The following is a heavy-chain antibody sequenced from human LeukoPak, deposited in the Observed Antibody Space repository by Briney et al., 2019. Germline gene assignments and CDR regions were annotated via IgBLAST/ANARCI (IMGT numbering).Heavy chain of an antibody. CDR3: ASDSYYYDSSGYYYWFDP. CDR1: GGTFSSYA. CDR2: IIPIFGTA. J-gene: IGHJ5*02. V-gene: IGHV1-69*13. Sequence: SVKVSCKASGGTFSSYAISWVRQAPGQGLEWMGGIIPIFGTANYAQKFQGRVTITADESTSTAYMELSSLRSEDTAVYYCASDSYYYDSSGYYYWFDPWGQGTLVTVSS. D-gene: IGHD3-22*01.